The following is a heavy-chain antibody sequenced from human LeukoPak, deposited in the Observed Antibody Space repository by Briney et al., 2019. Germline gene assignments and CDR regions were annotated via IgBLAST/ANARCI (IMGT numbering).Heavy chain of an antibody. CDR3: ARRFLDVFDI. Sequence: GESLKISCRGSGYSFTNYWMGWVRQMPGKGLEGRGVILPDHSDPRYTPSFQGQVTISADKSVSTAYLQWSSLKASDTAVYYCARRFLDVFDIWGQGTMVIVSS. CDR1: GYSFTNYW. V-gene: IGHV5-51*01. D-gene: IGHD2/OR15-2a*01. CDR2: ILPDHSDP. J-gene: IGHJ3*02.